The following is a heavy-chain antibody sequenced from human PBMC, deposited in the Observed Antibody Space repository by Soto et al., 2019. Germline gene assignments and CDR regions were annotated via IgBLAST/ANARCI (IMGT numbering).Heavy chain of an antibody. Sequence: PGESLKISCKGSGYSFTSYWIGWVRQMPGKGLEWMGIIYPGDSDTRYSPSFQGQVTISADKSISTAYLQWSSLKASDTAMYYCARQTRYNWNDFWFDPWGQGTLVTVSS. V-gene: IGHV5-51*01. CDR1: GYSFTSYW. CDR2: IYPGDSDT. J-gene: IGHJ5*02. D-gene: IGHD1-20*01. CDR3: ARQTRYNWNDFWFDP.